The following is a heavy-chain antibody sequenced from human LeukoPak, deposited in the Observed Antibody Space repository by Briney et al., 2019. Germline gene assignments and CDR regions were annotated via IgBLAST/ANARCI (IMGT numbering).Heavy chain of an antibody. CDR1: GFTFNHYA. CDR3: ARDAQRGFNYSNSLRY. J-gene: IGHJ4*01. V-gene: IGHV3-33*01. Sequence: GGSLRLSCPASGFTFNHYAFHWVRQAPGKGLEWVAVICSNGTNQYYADSVRGRFIIYRDDSQNTLYLQMNSLRAEDSAVYYCARDAQRGFNYSNSLRYWGGGSLVSVSS. CDR2: ICSNGTNQ. D-gene: IGHD4-11*01.